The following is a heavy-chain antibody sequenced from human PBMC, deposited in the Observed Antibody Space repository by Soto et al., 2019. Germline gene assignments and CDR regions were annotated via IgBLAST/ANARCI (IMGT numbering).Heavy chain of an antibody. CDR2: ISYDGSNK. D-gene: IGHD5-18*01. J-gene: IGHJ4*02. Sequence: VAVISYDGSNKYYADSVKGRFTISRDNSKNTLYLQMNSLRAEDTAVYYCAKDPHFRGYSYGYFDYWGQGTLVTVSS. V-gene: IGHV3-30*18. CDR3: AKDPHFRGYSYGYFDY.